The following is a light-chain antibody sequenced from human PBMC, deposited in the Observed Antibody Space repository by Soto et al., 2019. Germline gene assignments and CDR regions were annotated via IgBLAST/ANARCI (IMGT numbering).Light chain of an antibody. V-gene: IGLV3-1*01. CDR1: RLGDRY. J-gene: IGLJ1*01. CDR2: QDS. Sequence: SSELTQPPSVSVSPGQTASITCSGDRLGDRYACWYQQKPGQSPVLVIYQDSMRPSGIPERFSGSNSGNTATLTISGTQAMDEADYYCQAWDSSTAVFGTGTNSPS. CDR3: QAWDSSTAV.